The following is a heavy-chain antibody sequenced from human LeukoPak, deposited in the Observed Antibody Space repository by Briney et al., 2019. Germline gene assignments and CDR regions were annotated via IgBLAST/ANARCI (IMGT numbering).Heavy chain of an antibody. CDR2: INHSGST. D-gene: IGHD5-18*01. J-gene: IGHJ4*02. V-gene: IGHV4-34*01. CDR1: GGSFSGYY. CDR3: ARQGGYSYYYFDY. Sequence: PSETLSLTCAVYGGSFSGYYWSWIRQPPGKGLEWIGEINHSGSTNYNPSLKSRVTISVDTSKNQFSLKLSSVTAADTAVYYCARQGGYSYYYFDYWGQGTLVTVSS.